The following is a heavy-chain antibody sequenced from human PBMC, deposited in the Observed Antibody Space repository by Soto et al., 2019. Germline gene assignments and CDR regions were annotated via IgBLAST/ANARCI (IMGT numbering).Heavy chain of an antibody. CDR3: EEESGENWSYEAY. V-gene: IGHV4-4*07. CDR2: ISTTGNT. J-gene: IGHJ4*02. Sequence: QVQLQESGPGLVKPSETLSLTCTVSGDTITSFSWNWIRQSAGKGLEWIGRISTTGNTHYNPTLKSRVNMSLDTAKSQFSLKLTTVTAADTAIYYCEEESGENWSYEAYWGQGTLVTVSS. D-gene: IGHD1-7*01. CDR1: GDTITSFS.